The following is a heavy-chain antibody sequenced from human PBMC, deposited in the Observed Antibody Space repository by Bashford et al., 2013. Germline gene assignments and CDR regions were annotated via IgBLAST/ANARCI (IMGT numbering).Heavy chain of an antibody. CDR2: IYYSGST. V-gene: IGHV4-39*01. J-gene: IGHJ6*02. D-gene: IGHD4-11*01. CDR1: GGSISSSTYY. Sequence: RPLLYSSETLSLTCTVSGGSISSSTYYWGWIRQSPGKGLEWIGSIYYSGSTYYNPSLKSRVTISVDTSKNQFSLKLSSVTAADTAVYYCASTGGMTTVTYYYGMDVWGQGTTVTVSS. CDR3: ASTGGMTTVTYYYGMDV.